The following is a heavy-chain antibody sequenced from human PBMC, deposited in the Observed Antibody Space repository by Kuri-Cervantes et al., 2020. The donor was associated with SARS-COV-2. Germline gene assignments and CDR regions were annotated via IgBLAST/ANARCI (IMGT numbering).Heavy chain of an antibody. D-gene: IGHD6-19*01. CDR3: ARDRIAVAGDWFDP. CDR2: IYTSGST. V-gene: IGHV4-4*07. J-gene: IGHJ5*02. CDR1: GGSISSYY. Sequence: SETLSLTCTVSGGSISSYYWSWIRQPAGKGLEWIGRIYTSGSTNYNPSLKSRVTISVDTSKNQFSLKLRSVTAADTAVYYCARDRIAVAGDWFDPWGQGTLVTVSS.